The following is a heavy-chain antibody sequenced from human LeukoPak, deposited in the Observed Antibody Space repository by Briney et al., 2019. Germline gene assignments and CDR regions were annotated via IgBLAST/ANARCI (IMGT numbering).Heavy chain of an antibody. CDR3: AADRRGYCDGDCFSA. J-gene: IGHJ5*02. CDR1: GFTFTSSA. V-gene: IGHV1-58*02. Sequence: SVKVSCKASGFTFTSSAMQWVRQARGQRLEWIGWIVVGSGNTNYARKFQERVTITRDMSTSTAYMELSSRRSEDTAVYYCAADRRGYCDGDCFSAWGQGTLVTVSS. CDR2: IVVGSGNT. D-gene: IGHD2-21*02.